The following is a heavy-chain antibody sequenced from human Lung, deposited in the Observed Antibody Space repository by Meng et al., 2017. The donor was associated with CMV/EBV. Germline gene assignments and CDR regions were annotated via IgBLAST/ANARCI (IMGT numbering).Heavy chain of an antibody. D-gene: IGHD6-13*01. J-gene: IGHJ6*02. V-gene: IGHV3-7*04. Sequence: GESXKISCAASGFTFSSHWMTWVRQAPGKGLEWVANINQDGSQKNYVDSVKGRFTISRDNAKNSLFLQMNSLRAEDTAVYYCARVAAAGRGMDGWGQGTTVTVSS. CDR1: GFTFSSHW. CDR3: ARVAAAGRGMDG. CDR2: INQDGSQK.